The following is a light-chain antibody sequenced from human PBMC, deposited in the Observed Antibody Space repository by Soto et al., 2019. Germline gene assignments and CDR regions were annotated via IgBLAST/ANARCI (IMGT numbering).Light chain of an antibody. CDR2: AAS. V-gene: IGKV1-39*01. CDR3: QQYKSYKT. Sequence: DIQMSQSPSSLSASVRDRVSITCRASQTISRYLNWYQQKPGKAPKLLIFAASTLQNGVPSRFSGSGSGTDFTLTISGLQVEDFATYYCQQYKSYKTFGQGTKVEIK. J-gene: IGKJ1*01. CDR1: QTISRY.